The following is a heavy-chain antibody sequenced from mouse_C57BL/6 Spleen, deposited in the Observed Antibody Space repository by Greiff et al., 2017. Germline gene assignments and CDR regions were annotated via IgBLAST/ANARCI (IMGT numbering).Heavy chain of an antibody. CDR1: GFTFSSYG. J-gene: IGHJ2*01. D-gene: IGHD4-1*01. Sequence: EVKLEESGGDLVKPGGSLKLSCAASGFTFSSYGMSWVRQTPDKRLEWVATISSGGSYTYYPDSVKGRFTISRDNAKNTLYLQMSSLKSEDTAMYYCARVSNWFFDYWGQGTTLTVSS. CDR2: ISSGGSYT. CDR3: ARVSNWFFDY. V-gene: IGHV5-6*02.